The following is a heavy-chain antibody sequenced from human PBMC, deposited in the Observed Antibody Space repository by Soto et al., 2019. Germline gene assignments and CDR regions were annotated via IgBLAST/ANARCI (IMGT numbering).Heavy chain of an antibody. D-gene: IGHD3-22*01. CDR3: AKYNNSGSHAFDI. Sequence: SETLSLTCAVSGFSIISSISSNWLSWVRQPPGKGLEWIGEIYHSGSTNYNPSLKSRVTISVDTSKNQFSLKLNSVTAADTAVYYCAKYNNSGSHAFDIWGQGTMVS. CDR1: GFSIISSISSNW. CDR2: IYHSGST. J-gene: IGHJ3*02. V-gene: IGHV4-4*02.